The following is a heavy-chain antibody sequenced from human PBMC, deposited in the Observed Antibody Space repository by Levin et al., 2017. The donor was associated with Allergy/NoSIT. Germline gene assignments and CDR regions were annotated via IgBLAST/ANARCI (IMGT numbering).Heavy chain of an antibody. Sequence: SETLSLTCTVSGYSISSGYYWGWVRQPPGKGLEWIGGIYHSGSTYYNPSLKSRVTISVDTSKNQFSLKLSSVTVADTAVYYCAGDQPPQDSWGQGTLVTVSS. CDR2: IYHSGST. V-gene: IGHV4-38-2*02. J-gene: IGHJ4*02. CDR1: GYSISSGYY. CDR3: AGDQPPQDS.